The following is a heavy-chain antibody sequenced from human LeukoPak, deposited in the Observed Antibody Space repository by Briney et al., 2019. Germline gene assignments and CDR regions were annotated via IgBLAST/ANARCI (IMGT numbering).Heavy chain of an antibody. Sequence: GGSLRLSCAASGFTFSGYGMNWVRQAPGKGLEWVSAVSSSGNTYYADSVKGRFTISRDNSKSTLYLQMNSLRAEDTAVYYCAKLPIAAAVNYSDYWGQGTLVTVSS. CDR3: AKLPIAAAVNYSDY. V-gene: IGHV3-23*01. CDR1: GFTFSGYG. J-gene: IGHJ4*02. CDR2: VSSSGNT. D-gene: IGHD6-13*01.